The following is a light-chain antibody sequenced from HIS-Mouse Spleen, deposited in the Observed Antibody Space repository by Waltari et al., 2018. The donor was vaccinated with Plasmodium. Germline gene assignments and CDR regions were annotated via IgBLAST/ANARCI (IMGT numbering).Light chain of an antibody. CDR1: QDISNY. CDR3: QQYDNLPYT. Sequence: DIQMTQSPSSLPASAGDRVTITCQESQDISNYLNWYQQKTGKAPKLLIYEASNLETGVPSRFSGSGSGTDFTFTISSLQPEDIATYYCQQYDNLPYTFGQGTKLEIK. J-gene: IGKJ2*01. CDR2: EAS. V-gene: IGKV1-33*01.